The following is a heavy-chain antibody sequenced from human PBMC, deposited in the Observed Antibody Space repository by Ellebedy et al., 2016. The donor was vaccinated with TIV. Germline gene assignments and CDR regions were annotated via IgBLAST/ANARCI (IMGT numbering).Heavy chain of an antibody. CDR1: GFTFSSYG. V-gene: IGHV3-33*01. CDR3: AREPMVRGVIRRGYAMDV. Sequence: GESLKISXAASGFTFSSYGMHWVRQAPGKGLEWVAVIWYDGSNKYYADSVKGRFTISRDNSKNTLYLQMNNLRAEDTAVYYCAREPMVRGVIRRGYAMDVWGQGTTVTVSS. D-gene: IGHD3-10*01. CDR2: IWYDGSNK. J-gene: IGHJ6*02.